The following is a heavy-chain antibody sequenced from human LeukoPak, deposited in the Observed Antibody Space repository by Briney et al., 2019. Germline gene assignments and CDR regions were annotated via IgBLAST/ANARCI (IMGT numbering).Heavy chain of an antibody. CDR1: GFTFDDYA. Sequence: GGSLRLSCAASGFTFDDYAMHWVRQAPGKGLEWVSLISWDGGSTYYADSVKGRFTISRDNSKNSLYLQMNSLRAEDTALYYCAKGGQLWFPYYFDYWGQGTLVTVSS. V-gene: IGHV3-43D*03. CDR3: AKGGQLWFPYYFDY. J-gene: IGHJ4*02. D-gene: IGHD5-18*01. CDR2: ISWDGGST.